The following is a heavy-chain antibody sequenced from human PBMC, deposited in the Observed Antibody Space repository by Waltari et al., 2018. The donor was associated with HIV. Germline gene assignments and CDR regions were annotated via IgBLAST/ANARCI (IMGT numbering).Heavy chain of an antibody. CDR2: ISSSGSTI. V-gene: IGHV3-48*03. CDR3: ARDGSSYYGLDY. Sequence: EVQVVESGGGLVQPGGSQRLSCAASGFTFGTYEMNWVRQAPGKGLEWVSYISSSGSTIYYADSVKGRFTISRDNAKNSLYLQMNSLRAEDTAVYFCARDGSSYYGLDYWGRGTLVTVSS. D-gene: IGHD1-26*01. CDR1: GFTFGTYE. J-gene: IGHJ4*02.